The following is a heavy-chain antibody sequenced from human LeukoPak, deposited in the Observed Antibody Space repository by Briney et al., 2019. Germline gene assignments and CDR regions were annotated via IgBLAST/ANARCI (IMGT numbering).Heavy chain of an antibody. CDR2: FATGGSA. D-gene: IGHD5-12*01. Sequence: SETLSLTCSVSADFSSSDYWSWIRQPPGKGMEWIGHFATGGSAYYNPSLRRRVAISVDRSQNLISLRLTSATAADTALYFCARRSGRGWKYDSFDVWGPGTTVTVSS. J-gene: IGHJ3*01. CDR1: ADFSSSDY. V-gene: IGHV4-4*08. CDR3: ARRSGRGWKYDSFDV.